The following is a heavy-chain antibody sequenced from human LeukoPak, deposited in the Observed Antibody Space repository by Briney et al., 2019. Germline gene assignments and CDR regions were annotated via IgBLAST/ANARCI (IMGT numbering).Heavy chain of an antibody. CDR2: ISYSGTT. CDR3: ARDGEYSGYVNAFDI. J-gene: IGHJ3*02. D-gene: IGHD5-12*01. Sequence: PSETLSLTCSVSGASISSTSYYWGWIRRPPGKGLEWIGSISYSGTTFYSPSLESRVTISVDTSKIQFSLKLSSVTAADTAVYYCARDGEYSGYVNAFDIWGQGTMVTVSS. V-gene: IGHV4-39*07. CDR1: GASISSTSYY.